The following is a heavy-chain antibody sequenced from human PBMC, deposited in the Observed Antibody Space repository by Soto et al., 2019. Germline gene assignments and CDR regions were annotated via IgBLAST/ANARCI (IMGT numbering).Heavy chain of an antibody. V-gene: IGHV1-46*01. Sequence: QVQLMQSGAEVKKPGASVKVSCKASGDTFTEYYIHWVRQAPGQGLEWMGTVNPSGGHTTYAQHFLGRVTRTRDTSTSTLYMELTSLTSEETAVYYCARGGHVVVVTAALDFWGQGTLVTVSS. CDR3: ARGGHVVVVTAALDF. D-gene: IGHD2-21*02. CDR1: GDTFTEYY. CDR2: VNPSGGHT. J-gene: IGHJ4*02.